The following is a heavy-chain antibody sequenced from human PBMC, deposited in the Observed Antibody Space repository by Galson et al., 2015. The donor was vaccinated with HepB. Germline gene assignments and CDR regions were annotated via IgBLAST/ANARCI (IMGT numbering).Heavy chain of an antibody. J-gene: IGHJ4*02. Sequence: SLRLSCAASGFTFSSYGMHWVRQAPGKGLEWVAVISYGGSNKYYADPVKGRFTISRDNSKNTLYLQMNSLRAEDTAVYYCAKDWGIYCSSTSCYNIPFDYWGQGTLVTVSS. D-gene: IGHD2-2*02. CDR1: GFTFSSYG. V-gene: IGHV3-30*18. CDR2: ISYGGSNK. CDR3: AKDWGIYCSSTSCYNIPFDY.